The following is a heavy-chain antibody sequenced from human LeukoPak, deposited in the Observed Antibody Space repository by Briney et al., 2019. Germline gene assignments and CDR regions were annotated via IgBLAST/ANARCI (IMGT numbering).Heavy chain of an antibody. CDR2: INSDGSTT. V-gene: IGHV3-74*01. CDR3: TRGGSYPFDY. D-gene: IGHD1-26*01. CDR1: GFTFSTSW. J-gene: IGHJ4*02. Sequence: GGSLRLSCAASGFTFSTSWMHWVRQAPGKGLVWVSRINSDGSTTNYADSVKGRFTISRDNAKNTLYLQMNSLRAEDTAVYYCTRGGSYPFDYWGQGTLATVSS.